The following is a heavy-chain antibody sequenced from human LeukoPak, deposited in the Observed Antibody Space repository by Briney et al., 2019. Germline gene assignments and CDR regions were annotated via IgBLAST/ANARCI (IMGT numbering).Heavy chain of an antibody. CDR3: AKARGSTRGYFDY. V-gene: IGHV3-7*03. J-gene: IGHJ4*02. Sequence: GGSLRLSCAASGFTLTTYWMGWVRQAPGKGLEWVANIRQDGSEKFYVDSVKGRFTISRDNAKNSLYLQMNSLRAEDTAVYYCAKARGSTRGYFDYWGQGTLVTVSS. CDR1: GFTLTTYW. CDR2: IRQDGSEK. D-gene: IGHD2-2*01.